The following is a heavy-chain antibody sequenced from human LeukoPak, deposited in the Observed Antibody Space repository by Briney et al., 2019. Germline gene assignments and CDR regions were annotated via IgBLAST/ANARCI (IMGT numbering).Heavy chain of an antibody. CDR3: ARDMVRGVTLLPFDY. D-gene: IGHD3-10*01. CDR2: IIPILGIA. J-gene: IGHJ4*02. Sequence: ASVKVSCKASGCTFSSYAISWVRQAPGQGLEWMGRIIPILGIANYAQKFQGRVTITADKSTSTAYMELSSLRSEDTAVYYCARDMVRGVTLLPFDYWGQGTLVTVSS. CDR1: GCTFSSYA. V-gene: IGHV1-69*04.